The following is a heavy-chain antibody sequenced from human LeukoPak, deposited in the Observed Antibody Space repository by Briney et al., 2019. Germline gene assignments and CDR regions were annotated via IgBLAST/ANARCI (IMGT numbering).Heavy chain of an antibody. Sequence: GGSLRLSCAASGFTLRSYDMSWVRQAPGKGLEWVAATSGSGVNSYYADSVRGRFTISRDNSQNTLYLQMDSLRAEDTALYYCAKEYSGYDFDYWGQGTLITVSS. CDR2: TSGSGVNS. V-gene: IGHV3-23*01. D-gene: IGHD5-12*01. J-gene: IGHJ4*02. CDR3: AKEYSGYDFDY. CDR1: GFTLRSYD.